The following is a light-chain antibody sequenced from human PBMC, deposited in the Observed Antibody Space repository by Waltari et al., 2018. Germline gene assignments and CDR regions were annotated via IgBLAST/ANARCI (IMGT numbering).Light chain of an antibody. Sequence: EIVLTQSPDTLSFSPGESATLSCRASESISKYLAWYQQKPGQAPRLLIYHASSRSSGIPDRFSGSGFGTYFSLTINRLEPEDFAVYYCQHYVNLPATFGQGTKLEIK. CDR1: ESISKY. CDR3: QHYVNLPAT. V-gene: IGKV3-20*01. CDR2: HAS. J-gene: IGKJ1*01.